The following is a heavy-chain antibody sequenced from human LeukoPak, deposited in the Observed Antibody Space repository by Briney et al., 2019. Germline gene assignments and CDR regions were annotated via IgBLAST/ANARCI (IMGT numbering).Heavy chain of an antibody. CDR1: GYTFTRSG. V-gene: IGHV1-18*01. CDR3: ARDVMIQPGRGIDD. D-gene: IGHD3-16*01. Sequence: ASVKVSCKASGYTFTRSGISWVRQAPGQGLEWMGWISAYNGNTNYAQTLQGRVTMTTDTSTSTAYMELRSLRSDDTAVCYCARDVMIQPGRGIDDWGQGTLVTVSS. CDR2: ISAYNGNT. J-gene: IGHJ4*02.